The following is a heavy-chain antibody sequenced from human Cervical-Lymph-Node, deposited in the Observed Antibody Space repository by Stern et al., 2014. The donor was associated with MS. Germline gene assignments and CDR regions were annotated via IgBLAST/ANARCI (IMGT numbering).Heavy chain of an antibody. CDR3: ARDHPLEAAADY. V-gene: IGHV1-2*06. CDR1: GYTFTGYY. Sequence: QMQLGQSGAEVKKPGASVKVSCKASGYTFTGYYMHWVRQAPGQGLEWMGRINPNNGGTNYAQKFQGRVTMTRDTSISTAYMELSRLRSDDTAVYYCARDHPLEAAADYWGQGTLVTVSS. J-gene: IGHJ4*02. CDR2: INPNNGGT. D-gene: IGHD2-2*01.